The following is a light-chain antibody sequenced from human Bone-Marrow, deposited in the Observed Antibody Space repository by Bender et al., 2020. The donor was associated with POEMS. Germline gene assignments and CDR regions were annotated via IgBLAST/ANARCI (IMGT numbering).Light chain of an antibody. Sequence: QSALTQPASVSGSPGQSITISCTGTSSDVANYKYVSWYQQHPGKAPKLIIFDVSNRPSAVPNRFSGSKSGNTASLTISGLQAEDEADYYCASYTGTTPLVIFGGGTRLTVL. CDR1: SSDVANYKY. CDR2: DVS. V-gene: IGLV2-14*03. CDR3: ASYTGTTPLVI. J-gene: IGLJ2*01.